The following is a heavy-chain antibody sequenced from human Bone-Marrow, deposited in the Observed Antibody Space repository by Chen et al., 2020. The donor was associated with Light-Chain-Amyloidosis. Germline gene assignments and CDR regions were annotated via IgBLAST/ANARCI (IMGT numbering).Heavy chain of an antibody. D-gene: IGHD6-6*01. CDR2: IDSSGTYI. V-gene: IGHV3-21*06. J-gene: IGHJ6*03. CDR3: ARDQVEYKFFYYMDV. Sequence: VLLVEEGGGLVKPGGSLRLYCAASVFPLASQTMNWVRQALGKGLEWVSSIDSSGTYINYADSTRGRFSISRDNAKNSLYLQITSLRAEDTAVYYCARDQVEYKFFYYMDVWGKGTTVTVSS. CDR1: VFPLASQT.